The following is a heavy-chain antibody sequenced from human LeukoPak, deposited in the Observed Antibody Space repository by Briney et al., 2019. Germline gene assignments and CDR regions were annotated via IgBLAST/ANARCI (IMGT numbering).Heavy chain of an antibody. CDR3: ATVDTAMGSSYFDY. Sequence: PSETLSLTCTVSGGSISSSSYYWGWIRQPPGKGLEWIGSIYYSGSTYYNPSLKSRVTISVDTSKNQFPLKLSSVTAADTAVYYCATVDTAMGSSYFDYWGQGTLVTVSS. CDR1: GGSISSSSYY. CDR2: IYYSGST. V-gene: IGHV4-39*01. J-gene: IGHJ4*02. D-gene: IGHD5-18*01.